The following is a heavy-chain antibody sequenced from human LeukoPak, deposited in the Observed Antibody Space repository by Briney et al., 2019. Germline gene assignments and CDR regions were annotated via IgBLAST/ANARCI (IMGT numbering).Heavy chain of an antibody. CDR3: AELGITMIGGV. D-gene: IGHD3-10*02. CDR2: ISSSGSTI. J-gene: IGHJ6*04. V-gene: IGHV3-48*03. Sequence: GGSLRLSCAASGFTFSSYEMNWVRQAPGKGLEWVSYISSSGSTIYYADSVKGRFTISRGNAKNSLYLQMNSLRAEDTAVYYCAELGITMIGGVWGKGTTVTISS. CDR1: GFTFSSYE.